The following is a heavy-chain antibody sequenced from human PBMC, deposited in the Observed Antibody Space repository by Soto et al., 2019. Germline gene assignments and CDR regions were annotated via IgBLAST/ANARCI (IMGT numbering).Heavy chain of an antibody. V-gene: IGHV4-59*01. D-gene: IGHD2-2*01. J-gene: IGHJ5*02. CDR1: GGSISSYY. CDR2: IYYSGST. Sequence: QVQLQESGPGLVKPSETLSLTCTVSGGSISSYYWSWIRQPPGKGLEWIGYIYYSGSTNYNPSLNSRVTISVDTSKNQFSLKLSSVTAADTAVYYCARGGRGYQLLWRWFDPWGQGTLVTVSS. CDR3: ARGGRGYQLLWRWFDP.